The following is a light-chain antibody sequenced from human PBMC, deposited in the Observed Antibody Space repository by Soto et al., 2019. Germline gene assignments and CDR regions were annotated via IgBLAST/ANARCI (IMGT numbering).Light chain of an antibody. CDR3: SLYTSSSTYV. V-gene: IGLV2-18*01. J-gene: IGLJ1*01. CDR1: SSDVGSYNR. CDR2: EVS. Sequence: QSALTQPPSVSGSPGQSVTISCTGTSSDVGSYNRVSWYQQPPGTAPKLMIYEVSNRPSGVPDRFSGSKSGNTASLTISGLQAEDEADYCCSLYTSSSTYVFXTGTKLTVL.